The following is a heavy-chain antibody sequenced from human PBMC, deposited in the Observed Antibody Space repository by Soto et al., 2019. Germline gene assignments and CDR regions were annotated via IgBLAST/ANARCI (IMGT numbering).Heavy chain of an antibody. CDR3: ATMKGGYQSYYYGMDV. Sequence: QVQLVQSGAEVKKPGSSVKVSCKASGGTFTSYAISWVRQAPGQGLEWVGGIIPIFGTADYAQKFQGRVTITADATTTTANMELSSLRSEDTAVYYCATMKGGYQSYYYGMDVWGQGTTVTVSS. CDR1: GGTFTSYA. D-gene: IGHD3-16*02. V-gene: IGHV1-69*12. J-gene: IGHJ6*02. CDR2: IIPIFGTA.